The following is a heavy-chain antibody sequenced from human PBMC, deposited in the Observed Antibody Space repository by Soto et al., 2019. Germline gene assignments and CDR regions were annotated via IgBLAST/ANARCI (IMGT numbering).Heavy chain of an antibody. D-gene: IGHD2-2*01. CDR2: ISAYNGNT. Sequence: ASVKVSCKASGYTFTSYGISWVRQAPGQGLEGMGWISAYNGNTNYAQKLQGRVTMTTDTSTSTAYMELRSLRSDDTAVYYCSRAASVVPAANYYGMDVWGQGTTVTVSS. V-gene: IGHV1-18*01. CDR1: GYTFTSYG. CDR3: SRAASVVPAANYYGMDV. J-gene: IGHJ6*02.